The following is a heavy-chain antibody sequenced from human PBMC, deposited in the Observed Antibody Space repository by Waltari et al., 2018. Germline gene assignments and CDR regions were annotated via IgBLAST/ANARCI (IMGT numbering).Heavy chain of an antibody. CDR3: AREIEYSGSRSEGD. Sequence: QVQLVQSGSELKKPGASVKVSCKASGYTFNSYAMTWVRQAPGQGLEWLGWSNANTRNPTYAQGFTGRFVFSLDTSIRTAYLQISSLKAEDTAVYYCAREIEYSGSRSEGDWCQGTLVTVSS. CDR2: SNANTRNP. D-gene: IGHD1-26*01. J-gene: IGHJ4*02. V-gene: IGHV7-4-1*02. CDR1: GYTFNSYA.